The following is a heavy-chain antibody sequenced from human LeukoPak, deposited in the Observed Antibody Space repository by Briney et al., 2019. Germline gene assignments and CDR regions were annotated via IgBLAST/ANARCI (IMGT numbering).Heavy chain of an antibody. J-gene: IGHJ6*02. D-gene: IGHD5-12*01. CDR1: GYTFTSYG. CDR2: ISAYNGNT. Sequence: ASVKVSCKASGYTFTSYGISWVRQAPGQGLEWMGWISAYNGNTNYAQKLQGRVTMTTDTSTSTAYMELRSLRSEDTAVYYCASARGDYYYYGMDVWGQGTTVTVSS. V-gene: IGHV1-18*01. CDR3: ASARGDYYYYGMDV.